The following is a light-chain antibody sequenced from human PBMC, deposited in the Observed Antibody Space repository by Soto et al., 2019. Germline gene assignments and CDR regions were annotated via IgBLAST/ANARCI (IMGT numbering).Light chain of an antibody. CDR3: CSYAGGKEV. J-gene: IGLJ2*01. V-gene: IGLV2-23*01. CDR2: EGS. Sequence: QSALTQPASVSGSPGQSITISCTGTSSDVGIYNFVSWYQQHPGKAPKLMIYEGSKRPSGVSNRFSGSKSGNTASLTISGLQAEDEADYYCCSYAGGKEVFGGGTKLTVL. CDR1: SSDVGIYNF.